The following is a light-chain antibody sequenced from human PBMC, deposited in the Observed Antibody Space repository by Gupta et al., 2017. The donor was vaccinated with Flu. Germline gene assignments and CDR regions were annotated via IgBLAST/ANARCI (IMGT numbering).Light chain of an antibody. CDR1: QSVSSN. CDR2: GAS. V-gene: IGKV3-15*01. J-gene: IGKJ3*01. Sequence: STATLSVSPGERATLSCRASQSVSSNLAWYQQKPGQAPRLLIYGASTRATGIPARFSGSGSGTEFTLTISSLQSEDFAVYYCQQYNNWPLFGPGTKVDIK. CDR3: QQYNNWPL.